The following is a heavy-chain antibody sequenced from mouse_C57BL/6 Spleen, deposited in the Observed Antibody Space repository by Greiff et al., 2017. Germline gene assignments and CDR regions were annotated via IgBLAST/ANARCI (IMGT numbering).Heavy chain of an antibody. CDR3: AGQLRLPSMDY. CDR1: GYAFSSSW. V-gene: IGHV1-82*01. J-gene: IGHJ4*01. CDR2: IYPGDGDT. Sequence: QVQLQQSGPELVKPGASVKISCKASGYAFSSSWMNWVKQRPGKGLEWIGRIYPGDGDTNYNVKFKGKATLTADKSSSTAYMQLSSLTSEDSAVYFCAGQLRLPSMDYWGQGTSVTVSA. D-gene: IGHD3-2*02.